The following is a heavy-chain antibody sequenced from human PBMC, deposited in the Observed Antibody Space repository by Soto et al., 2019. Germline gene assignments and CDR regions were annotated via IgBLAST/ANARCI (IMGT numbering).Heavy chain of an antibody. V-gene: IGHV1-8*01. CDR2: MNPNSGNT. D-gene: IGHD3-16*01. CDR1: GYTFTSYD. CDR3: ARERSFGAAY. Sequence: QVQLVQSGAEVKKPGASVKVSCKASGYTFTSYDINWVRQATGQGLEWMGWMNPNSGNTGYAQKFQGRVTMTRNTSITTVYMELSSLRSEDPAVSYCARERSFGAAYWGQGTLVTVPS. J-gene: IGHJ4*02.